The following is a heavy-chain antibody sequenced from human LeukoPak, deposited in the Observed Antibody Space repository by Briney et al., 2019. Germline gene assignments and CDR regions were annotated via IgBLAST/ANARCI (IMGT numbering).Heavy chain of an antibody. CDR1: GGSISSYY. CDR3: ARHVAYYYDSSGYPDF. D-gene: IGHD3-22*01. J-gene: IGHJ4*02. Sequence: SETLSLTCTVSGGSISSYYWGWIRQPPGKGLEWLGSVYYTGSTFQNPSLKRRVTIPVDTSKNQFSLRLTPVTAADTAIYYCARHVAYYYDSSGYPDFWGQGTLVTVSS. CDR2: VYYTGST. V-gene: IGHV4-39*01.